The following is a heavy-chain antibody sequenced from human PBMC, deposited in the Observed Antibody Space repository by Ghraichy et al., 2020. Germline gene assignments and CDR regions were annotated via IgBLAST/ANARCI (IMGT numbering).Heavy chain of an antibody. CDR1: GFSFDSYA. J-gene: IGHJ3*02. D-gene: IGHD3-10*01. CDR3: VKDRRGSVGSLIWANAYDI. V-gene: IGHV3-23*01. CDR2: ISGNPEST. Sequence: GGSLRLSCAASGFSFDSYAMNWVRQFPGKGLEWVAGISGNPESTKYSDSVTGRFTISRDNSKSSIYLQMKNLIVEDTAVYYCVKDRRGSVGSLIWANAYDIWGQGTRLSVSS.